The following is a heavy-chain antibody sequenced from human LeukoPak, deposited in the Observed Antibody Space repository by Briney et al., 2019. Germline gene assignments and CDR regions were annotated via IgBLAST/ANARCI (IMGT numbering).Heavy chain of an antibody. J-gene: IGHJ3*02. CDR1: GYTFTSYY. CDR3: AMPFGSYYAFDI. D-gene: IGHD1-26*01. V-gene: IGHV1-46*01. CDR2: INPSGGST. Sequence: ASVKVSCKASGYTFTSYYMHWVRQAPGQGLEWMGIINPSGGSTSYAQKFQGRVTMTRDTSTSTVYMELSSLRSEDTAVYYCAMPFGSYYAFDIWGQGTMVTVSS.